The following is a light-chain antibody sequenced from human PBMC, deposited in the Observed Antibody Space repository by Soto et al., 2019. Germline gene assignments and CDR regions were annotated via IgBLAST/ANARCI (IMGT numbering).Light chain of an antibody. CDR3: QQYGNSPIT. CDR2: GTS. V-gene: IGKV3-20*01. Sequence: EVVLTQSPGTLSLSRGERATLSCRSSERIYSAYLGWYQQKPGQAPRLIIYGTSSRATGIPDRSSGSGSGTDFTLTISRLEPEDVAVYYCQQYGNSPITFGQGTRLEIK. J-gene: IGKJ5*01. CDR1: ERIYSAY.